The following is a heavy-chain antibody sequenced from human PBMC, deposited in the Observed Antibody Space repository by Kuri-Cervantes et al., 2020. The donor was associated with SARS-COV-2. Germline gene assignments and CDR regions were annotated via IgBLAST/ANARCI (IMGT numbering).Heavy chain of an antibody. Sequence: LLLTCAASGFTFSDYYMSWVRQAPGKGLEWVSSISSSSSYIYYADSVKGRFTISRDNAKNSLYLQMNSLRAEDTAVYYCARGSSSTYFDYWGQGTLVTVSS. CDR1: GFTFSDYY. D-gene: IGHD6-6*01. CDR3: ARGSSSTYFDY. J-gene: IGHJ4*02. V-gene: IGHV3-11*06. CDR2: ISSSSSYI.